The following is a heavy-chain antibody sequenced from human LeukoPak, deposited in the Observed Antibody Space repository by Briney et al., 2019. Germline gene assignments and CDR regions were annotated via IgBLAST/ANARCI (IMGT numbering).Heavy chain of an antibody. J-gene: IGHJ4*02. D-gene: IGHD3/OR15-3a*01. CDR2: ISSSGGQT. V-gene: IGHV3-23*01. Sequence: HPGGSLRLSCAASAFTFSCFAVMWVRQAPGKGREWLATISSSGGQTQYPDYVKGRLTISRDNSKNTLYLQMKSLRPEDTAVYYCAKDLYDFGDYRFLDSWGQGTLVTVSS. CDR1: AFTFSCFA. CDR3: AKDLYDFGDYRFLDS.